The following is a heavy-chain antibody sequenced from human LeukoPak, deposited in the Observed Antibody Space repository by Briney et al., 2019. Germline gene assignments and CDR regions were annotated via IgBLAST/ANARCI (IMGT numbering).Heavy chain of an antibody. V-gene: IGHV3-21*01. CDR1: GFTFSSYS. CDR2: ISSSSSYI. D-gene: IGHD3-22*01. J-gene: IGHJ5*02. CDR3: ARSSRRDYYDSSGPGNWFDP. Sequence: MPGGSLRLSCAASGFTFSSYSMNWVRQAPGKGLEWVSSISSSSSYIYYADSVKGRFTVSRDNAKNSLYLQMNSLRAEDTAVYYCARSSRRDYYDSSGPGNWFDPWGQGTLVTVSS.